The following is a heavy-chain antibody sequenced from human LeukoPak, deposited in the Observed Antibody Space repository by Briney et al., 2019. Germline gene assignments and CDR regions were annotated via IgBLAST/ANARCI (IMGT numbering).Heavy chain of an antibody. V-gene: IGHV1-69*05. CDR1: GGTFSSYA. D-gene: IGHD3-10*01. J-gene: IGHJ4*02. Sequence: SVKVSCKASGGTFSSYAISWVRQAPEQGHEWMGRIIPIFGTANYAQKFQGRVTITTDESTSTAYMELSSLRSEDTAVYYCADGSSGYFDYWGQGTLVTVSS. CDR3: ADGSSGYFDY. CDR2: IIPIFGTA.